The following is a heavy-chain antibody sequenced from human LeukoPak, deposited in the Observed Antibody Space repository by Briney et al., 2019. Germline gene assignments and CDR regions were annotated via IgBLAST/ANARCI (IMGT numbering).Heavy chain of an antibody. CDR2: IYYSGST. Sequence: SETLSLTCTVSGGSISSSSYYWGWIRQPPGKGLEWIGSIYYSGSTYYNPSLKSRVTISVDTSKNQFSLKLSSVTAADTAVYYCARVGILLWFGELTPVWFDPWGQGTLVTVSS. CDR3: ARVGILLWFGELTPVWFDP. J-gene: IGHJ5*02. V-gene: IGHV4-39*07. D-gene: IGHD3-10*01. CDR1: GGSISSSSYY.